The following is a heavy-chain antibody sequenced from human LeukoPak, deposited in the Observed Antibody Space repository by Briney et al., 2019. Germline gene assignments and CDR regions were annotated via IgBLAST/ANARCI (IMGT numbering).Heavy chain of an antibody. Sequence: SETLSLTCTVSGGSISSGSYYWSWIRQPAGKGLEWIGRIYISGSTSYNPSLKSRVTISVDTSKNQFCLKLSSVTAADTAVYYCARSKSCGGDCYAFDIWGQGTMVTVSS. D-gene: IGHD2-21*01. CDR2: IYISGST. CDR3: ARSKSCGGDCYAFDI. CDR1: GGSISSGSYY. V-gene: IGHV4-61*02. J-gene: IGHJ3*02.